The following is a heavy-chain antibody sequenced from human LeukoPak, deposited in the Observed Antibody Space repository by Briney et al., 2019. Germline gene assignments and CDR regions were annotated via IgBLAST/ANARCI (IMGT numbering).Heavy chain of an antibody. CDR1: GYTFTDYY. D-gene: IGHD2-15*01. J-gene: IGHJ6*03. V-gene: IGHV1-2*02. Sequence: GASVKVSCKSSGYTFTDYYMHWVRQAPGQGLEWMGWINPKSGVTNYARKFQGRVTMTRDTSISTAYMELSRLRSDDTAVYYCARGHPWNRVAATLGSRYSMDVWGKGTTVTISS. CDR2: INPKSGVT. CDR3: ARGHPWNRVAATLGSRYSMDV.